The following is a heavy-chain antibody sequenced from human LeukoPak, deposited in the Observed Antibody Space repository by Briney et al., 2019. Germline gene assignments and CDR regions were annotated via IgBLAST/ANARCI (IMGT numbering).Heavy chain of an antibody. D-gene: IGHD3-10*01. J-gene: IGHJ3*02. CDR1: GYTFTGYY. CDR2: INPNSGGT. V-gene: IGHV1-2*02. CDR3: ARDRNTMVRGVIDAFDI. Sequence: ASVKVSCEASGYTFTGYYMHWVRQAPGQGLEWMGWINPNSGGTNYAQKFQGRVTMTRDTSISTAYMELSRLRSDDTAVYYCARDRNTMVRGVIDAFDIWGQGTMVTVSS.